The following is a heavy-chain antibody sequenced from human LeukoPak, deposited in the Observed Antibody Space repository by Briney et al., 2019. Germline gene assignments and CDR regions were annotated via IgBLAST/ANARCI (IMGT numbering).Heavy chain of an antibody. CDR1: GYTFSDYY. D-gene: IGHD1-1*01. CDR2: INPNSGGT. Sequence: ASVKVSCKASGYTFSDYYTHWVRQAPGQGLEWMGWINPNSGGTRYAQQFQGRVTVTRDTSIGTVCMELSTLRSDDTAVYYCARDLSTSSNWELDYWGQGTLVTVSS. V-gene: IGHV1-2*02. J-gene: IGHJ4*02. CDR3: ARDLSTSSNWELDY.